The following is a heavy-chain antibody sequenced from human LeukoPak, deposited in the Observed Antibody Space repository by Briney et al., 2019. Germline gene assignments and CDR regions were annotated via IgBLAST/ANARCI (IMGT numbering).Heavy chain of an antibody. Sequence: GASVKVSCKASGFTFSNSAIQWVRQARGQRLEWIGWIIVGSGRTHYAQNLQERLTITRDMSTNTASMELSSLRSEDTAVYYCAAELYSGTYGRCCSFAFWGQGAPVTVSS. V-gene: IGHV1-58*02. CDR1: GFTFSNSA. CDR2: IIVGSGRT. D-gene: IGHD1-26*01. CDR3: AAELYSGTYGRCCSFAF. J-gene: IGHJ4*02.